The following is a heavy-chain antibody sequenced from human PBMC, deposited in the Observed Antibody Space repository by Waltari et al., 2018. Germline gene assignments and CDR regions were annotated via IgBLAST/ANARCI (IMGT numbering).Heavy chain of an antibody. CDR2: ISYGGSNK. CDR3: ARDSRRGVVVRVF. J-gene: IGHJ4*02. D-gene: IGHD2-15*01. Sequence: QVQLVESGGGVVQPGRSLRLSCTTSGFSFNIYAMHWVRQAPGKGQGWVAIISYGGSNKYYADAVKGRFTISRDDSKNALYLQMDSLSSDDTAVYYCARDSRRGVVVRVFWGQGTLVTVSS. V-gene: IGHV3-30-3*01. CDR1: GFSFNIYA.